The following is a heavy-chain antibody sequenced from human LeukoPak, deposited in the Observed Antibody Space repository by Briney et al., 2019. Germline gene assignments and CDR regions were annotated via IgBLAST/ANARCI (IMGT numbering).Heavy chain of an antibody. CDR2: ISSSGTTI. CDR1: GFTFGDYY. D-gene: IGHD4/OR15-4a*01. CDR3: ARGVTMVVSRRAFDL. J-gene: IGHJ3*01. Sequence: PGGSLRLSCAASGFTFGDYYMTWIRQAPGKWLEWVSYISSSGTTIYYADSVKGRFTISRDNAKNSLYLQMDSLKAEETAVYFCARGVTMVVSRRAFDLWGQRTLVTVSS. V-gene: IGHV3-11*04.